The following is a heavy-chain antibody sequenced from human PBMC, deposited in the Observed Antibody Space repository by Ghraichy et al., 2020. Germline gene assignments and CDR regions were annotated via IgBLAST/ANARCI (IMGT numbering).Heavy chain of an antibody. V-gene: IGHV4-31*03. J-gene: IGHJ4*02. CDR1: GGSISSGGYY. CDR3: ARDYYDSSGYMIFDY. D-gene: IGHD3-22*01. Sequence: SETLSLTCTVSGGSISSGGYYWSWIRQHPGKGLEWIGYIYYSGSTYYNPSLKSRVTISVDTSKNQFSLKLSSVTAADTAVYYCARDYYDSSGYMIFDYWGQGTLVTVSS. CDR2: IYYSGST.